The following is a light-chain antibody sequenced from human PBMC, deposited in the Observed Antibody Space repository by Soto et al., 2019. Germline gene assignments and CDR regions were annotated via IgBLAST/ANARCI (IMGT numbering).Light chain of an antibody. CDR2: EAS. V-gene: IGKV1D-12*01. J-gene: IGKJ5*01. CDR3: QQANSFPIT. CDR1: QGITNR. Sequence: DIQMTQSPSSVSASVGDRVTIPCRASQGITNRLAWYQQKPGKAPKLLIYEASSLQSGVPSRISGSGSGTDFTLTISSLQPEDFATYYCQQANSFPITFGQGTRLEIK.